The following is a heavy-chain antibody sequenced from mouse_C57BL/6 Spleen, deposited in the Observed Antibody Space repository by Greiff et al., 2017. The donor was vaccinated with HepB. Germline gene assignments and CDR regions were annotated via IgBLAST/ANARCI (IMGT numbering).Heavy chain of an antibody. CDR3: ARGNGPYYFDY. CDR1: GYAFSSYW. D-gene: IGHD1-1*02. J-gene: IGHJ2*01. CDR2: IYPGDGDT. V-gene: IGHV1-80*01. Sequence: VQLQESGAELVKPGASVKISCKASGYAFSSYWTNWVKQRPGKGLEWIGQIYPGDGDTNYNGKFKGKATLTADKSSSTAYMQLSSLTSEDSAVYFCARGNGPYYFDYWGQGTTLTVSS.